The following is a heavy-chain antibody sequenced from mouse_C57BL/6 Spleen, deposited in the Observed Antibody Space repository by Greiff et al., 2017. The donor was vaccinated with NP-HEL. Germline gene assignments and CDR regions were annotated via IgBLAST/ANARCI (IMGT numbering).Heavy chain of an antibody. J-gene: IGHJ1*03. CDR2: IHPSDSDT. Sequence: QVQLKQPGAELVKPGASVKVSCKASGYTFTSYWMHWVKQRPGQGLEWIGRIHPSDSDTNYNQKFKGKATLTVDKSSSTAYMQLSSLTSEDSAVYYCAMRYGSSYWYFDVWGTGTTVTVSS. CDR3: AMRYGSSYWYFDV. D-gene: IGHD1-1*01. CDR1: GYTFTSYW. V-gene: IGHV1-74*01.